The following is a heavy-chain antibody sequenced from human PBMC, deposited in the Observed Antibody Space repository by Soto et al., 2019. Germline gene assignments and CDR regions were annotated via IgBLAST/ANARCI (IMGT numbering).Heavy chain of an antibody. V-gene: IGHV4-59*03. CDR3: AGMSFTGFGELFGNFYFYGMDV. D-gene: IGHD3-3*01. J-gene: IGHJ6*02. CDR2: IYNSGSA. Sequence: QVQLQESGPGLVKPSETLSLTCNVSGGSMSSYYWTWIRQPPGKGLEWIGHIYNSGSANYNPSLQRRVTISLAPSKNQFSLNLSSVTAADTAVYYCAGMSFTGFGELFGNFYFYGMDVWGQGTTVTVSS. CDR1: GGSMSSYY.